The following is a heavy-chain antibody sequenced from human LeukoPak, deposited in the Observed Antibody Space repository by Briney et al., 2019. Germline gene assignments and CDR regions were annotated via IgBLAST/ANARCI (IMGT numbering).Heavy chain of an antibody. D-gene: IGHD3-16*01. CDR1: GFSFNRRG. J-gene: IGHJ6*03. CDR2: ISPRSETK. Sequence: GGSLRLSCATSGFSFNRRGMNWVRHPPGKGLEWVSYISPRSETKYYAESVKGRFTVSRDDSKDSLYLQMHTLRAEDTAVYYCARIDGPTVFTYYMDLWGKGTTVTVAS. V-gene: IGHV3-48*04. CDR3: ARIDGPTVFTYYMDL.